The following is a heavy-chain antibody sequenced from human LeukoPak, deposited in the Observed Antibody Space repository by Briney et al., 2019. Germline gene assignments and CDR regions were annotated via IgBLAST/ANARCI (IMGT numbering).Heavy chain of an antibody. CDR2: ITGSGGAT. V-gene: IGHV3-23*01. Sequence: GGSLRLSCAASGFTFSTYAVNWVRQAPGKGLEWVSAITGSGGATYYADSVKGRFTISRDNSKNALYLQMSSLRAEDTAVYYCAKTGGLELSFDYWGQGTLVTVSS. CDR1: GFTFSTYA. D-gene: IGHD1-7*01. CDR3: AKTGGLELSFDY. J-gene: IGHJ4*02.